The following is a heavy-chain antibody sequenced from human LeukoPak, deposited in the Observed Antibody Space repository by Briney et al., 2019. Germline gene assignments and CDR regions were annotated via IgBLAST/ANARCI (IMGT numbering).Heavy chain of an antibody. CDR1: GFTFSSYG. V-gene: IGHV3-30*03. CDR2: ISYDGSNK. Sequence: GGSLRLSCAASGFTFSSYGMHWVRQAPGKGLEWVAVISYDGSNKYYAGSVKGRFTISRDDSKNTLYLQMNSLKTEDTAVYCCTTDPGITGTTRECDYWGQGTLVTVSS. J-gene: IGHJ4*02. CDR3: TTDPGITGTTRECDY. D-gene: IGHD1-7*01.